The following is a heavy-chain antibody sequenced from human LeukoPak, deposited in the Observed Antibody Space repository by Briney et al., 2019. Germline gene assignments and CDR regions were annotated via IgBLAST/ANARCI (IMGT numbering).Heavy chain of an antibody. Sequence: QPGGSLRLSCAASGFTFSSYAMSWVRQAPGKGLEWVPAISGSGGSTYYADSVKGRFTISRDNSKNTLYLQMNSLRAEDTAVYYCAKYRGGNSGFDYWGQGTLVTVSS. CDR1: GFTFSSYA. CDR3: AKYRGGNSGFDY. V-gene: IGHV3-23*01. D-gene: IGHD4-23*01. J-gene: IGHJ4*02. CDR2: ISGSGGST.